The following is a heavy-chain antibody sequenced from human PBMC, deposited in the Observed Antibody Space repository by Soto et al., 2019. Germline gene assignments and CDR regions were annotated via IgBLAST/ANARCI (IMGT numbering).Heavy chain of an antibody. D-gene: IGHD6-6*01. CDR3: ARRARADYYYMDV. CDR1: GFTFSSDA. V-gene: IGHV3-64*01. CDR2: ISSNGIGT. J-gene: IGHJ6*03. Sequence: EVQLVESGGGLAQPGGSLRLSCAASGFTFSSDAMDWVRQAPGKGMEYVSGISSNGIGTYYASSVKGRCTISRDNSRDTVYLQMDSLRPEDMAVYYCARRARADYYYMDVWGKWTTVTVS.